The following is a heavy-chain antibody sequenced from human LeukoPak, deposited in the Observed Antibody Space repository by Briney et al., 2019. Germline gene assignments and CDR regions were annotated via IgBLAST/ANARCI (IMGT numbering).Heavy chain of an antibody. CDR3: ARKYDFWSGYYDY. J-gene: IGHJ4*02. CDR2: IYYSGSP. D-gene: IGHD3-3*01. Sequence: SETLSLTCTVSGGSISSSSYYWGWIRQPPGKGLEWIGSIYYSGSPYYNPSLKSRVTISVDTSKNQFSLKLSSVTAADTAVYYCARKYDFWSGYYDYWGQGTLVTVSS. CDR1: GGSISSSSYY. V-gene: IGHV4-39*01.